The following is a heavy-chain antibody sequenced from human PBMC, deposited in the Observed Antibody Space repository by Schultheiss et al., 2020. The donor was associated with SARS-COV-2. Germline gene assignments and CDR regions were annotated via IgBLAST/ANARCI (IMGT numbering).Heavy chain of an antibody. D-gene: IGHD4-17*01. J-gene: IGHJ4*02. CDR1: GFTFSSYS. Sequence: GGSLRLSCAASGFTFSSYSTNWVRQAPGKGLEWVSSISSSSSYIYYADSVKGRFTISRDNAKYSLYLQMNSLRAEDTAVYYCARDGVYGDPDYWGQGTLVTVSS. CDR3: ARDGVYGDPDY. V-gene: IGHV3-21*01. CDR2: ISSSSSYI.